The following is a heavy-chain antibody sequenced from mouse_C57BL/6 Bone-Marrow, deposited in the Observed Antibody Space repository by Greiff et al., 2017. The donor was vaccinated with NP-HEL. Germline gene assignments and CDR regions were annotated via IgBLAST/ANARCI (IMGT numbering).Heavy chain of an antibody. CDR2: ILPGSGNT. V-gene: IGHV1-9*01. D-gene: IGHD1-1*01. Sequence: VQLQESGAELMKPGASVKLSCKATGYTFTGNWIEWVKQRPGHGLEWIGEILPGSGNTYYNERFKGKATFTVDTSSNTAYMQLSSLTTEDSAIYYCARDYYGSSYFDYWGQGTTLTLSS. J-gene: IGHJ2*01. CDR1: GYTFTGNW. CDR3: ARDYYGSSYFDY.